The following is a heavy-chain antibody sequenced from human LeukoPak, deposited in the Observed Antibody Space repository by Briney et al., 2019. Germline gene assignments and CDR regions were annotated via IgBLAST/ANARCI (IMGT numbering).Heavy chain of an antibody. Sequence: PVKVSCKASGGTFISYAISWVRQAPGQGLEWMGGIIPIFGTANYAQKFQGRVTITADESTSTAYMELSSLRSEDTAVYYCARARQWLVLGDAFDIWGQGTMVTVSS. CDR2: IIPIFGTA. CDR3: ARARQWLVLGDAFDI. D-gene: IGHD6-19*01. V-gene: IGHV1-69*13. CDR1: GGTFISYA. J-gene: IGHJ3*02.